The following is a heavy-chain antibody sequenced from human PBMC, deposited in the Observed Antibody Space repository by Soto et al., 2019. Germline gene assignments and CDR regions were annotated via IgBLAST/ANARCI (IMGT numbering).Heavy chain of an antibody. V-gene: IGHV1-69*02. Sequence: QVQLEQSGAEVKKPGSSVKVSCKASGGTFSSYTISWVRQAPGQGLEWMGRITPILGIANYAQKFQGRVTITPDKSTSTAYMELSSLRSEDTAVSYCACIAAAGRPLWGQGTLVSVSS. CDR2: ITPILGIA. D-gene: IGHD6-13*01. CDR1: GGTFSSYT. J-gene: IGHJ4*02. CDR3: ACIAAAGRPL.